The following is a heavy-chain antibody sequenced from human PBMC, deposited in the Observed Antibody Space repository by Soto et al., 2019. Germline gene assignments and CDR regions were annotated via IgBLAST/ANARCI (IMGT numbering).Heavy chain of an antibody. Sequence: EVQLVESGGGLVQPGGSLRLSCAASGFPFSDFWLHWVRQTPGKGLVWVSRIKGDAVTTNYADSVKGRFTISRDNTKNTLYLKMDGLRAEDTPVYYCAGGPKGAYPVDVGGKGPPVPFPP. CDR3: AGGPKGAYPVDV. V-gene: IGHV3-74*01. CDR2: IKGDAVTT. CDR1: GFPFSDFW. J-gene: IGHJ6*04. D-gene: IGHD2-21*01.